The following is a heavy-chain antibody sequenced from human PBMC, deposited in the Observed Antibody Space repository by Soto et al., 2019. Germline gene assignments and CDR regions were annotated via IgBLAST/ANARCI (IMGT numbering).Heavy chain of an antibody. V-gene: IGHV1-3*01. CDR1: GGTFGSYA. D-gene: IGHD6-19*01. CDR2: INAGNGNT. J-gene: IGHJ4*02. CDR3: ARAVAVAADFDY. Sequence: ASVKVSCKASGGTFGSYAISWVRQAPGQRLEWMGWINAGNGNTKYSQKFQGRVTITRDTSASTAYMELSSLRSEDTAVYYCARAVAVAADFDYWGQGTLVTVSS.